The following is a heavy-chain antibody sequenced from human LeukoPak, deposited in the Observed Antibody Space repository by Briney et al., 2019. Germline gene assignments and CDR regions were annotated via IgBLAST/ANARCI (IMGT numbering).Heavy chain of an antibody. CDR1: GFTFSSYW. CDR3: ARHSSTYSYGCPYDY. CDR2: IKQDGSEK. V-gene: IGHV3-7*01. D-gene: IGHD5-18*01. J-gene: IGHJ4*02. Sequence: PGGSLRLSCAASGFTFSSYWMSWVRQAPGKGLEWVANIKQDGSEKYYVDSVKGRFTISRDNAKNSLHLQMNSLRAEDTAVYYCARHSSTYSYGCPYDYWGQGTLVTVSS.